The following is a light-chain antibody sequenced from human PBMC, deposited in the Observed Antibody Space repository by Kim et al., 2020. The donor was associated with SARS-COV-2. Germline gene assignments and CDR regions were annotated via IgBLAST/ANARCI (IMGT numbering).Light chain of an antibody. CDR3: QVCDSGVV. J-gene: IGLJ2*01. CDR2: YDS. V-gene: IGLV3-21*04. CDR1: NIGSKS. Sequence: SYELTQPPSVSVAPGKTARITCGGNNIGSKSMHWYQQKPGQAPVLVIYYDSDRPSGIPERFSGSNSGNTATLTISRVEAGDEADYYCQVCDSGVVFG.